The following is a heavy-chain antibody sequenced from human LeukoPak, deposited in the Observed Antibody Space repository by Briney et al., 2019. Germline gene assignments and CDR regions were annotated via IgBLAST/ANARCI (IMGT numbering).Heavy chain of an antibody. J-gene: IGHJ6*02. Sequence: SETLSLTCAVYGGSFSGYHWNWIRQPPGKGLEWIGEIDHSGSTNYNPSLKSRVTISVDTSKNQFSLNLSSVTAADTAVYFCARVTAAAGYYYYGMDVWGQGTTVTVSS. V-gene: IGHV4-34*01. D-gene: IGHD6-13*01. CDR3: ARVTAAAGYYYYGMDV. CDR2: IDHSGST. CDR1: GGSFSGYH.